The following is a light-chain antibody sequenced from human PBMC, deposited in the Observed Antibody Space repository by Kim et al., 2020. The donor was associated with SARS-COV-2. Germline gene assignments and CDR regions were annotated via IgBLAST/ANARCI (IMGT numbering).Light chain of an antibody. J-gene: IGKJ1*01. V-gene: IGKV1-27*01. Sequence: ASVGDRVTITCRASQGINNDLAWYQQKPGKVPKVLIYAASALQSGVPSRFSGSGSGTDFNLTISSLQPEDVGTYYCQKYNGAPWTFGQGTKVDIK. CDR2: AAS. CDR1: QGINND. CDR3: QKYNGAPWT.